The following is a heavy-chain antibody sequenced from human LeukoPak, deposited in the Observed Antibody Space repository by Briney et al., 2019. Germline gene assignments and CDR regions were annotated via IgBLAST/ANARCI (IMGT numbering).Heavy chain of an antibody. J-gene: IGHJ4*02. CDR1: GGSISSYY. Sequence: SSETLSLTCTVSGGSISSYYWSWIRLPPGKGLEWIGYIYYTGATYYNPSLKSRVTISLDTSKNQFSLKLSSVTAADAAVYYCARAGYSYGTGYYFDYWGQGALVTVSS. CDR2: IYYTGAT. D-gene: IGHD5-18*01. V-gene: IGHV4-59*01. CDR3: ARAGYSYGTGYYFDY.